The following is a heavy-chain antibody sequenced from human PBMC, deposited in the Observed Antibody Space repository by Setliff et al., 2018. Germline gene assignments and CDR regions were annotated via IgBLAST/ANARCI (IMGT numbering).Heavy chain of an antibody. CDR3: ARDRWLERNGPYYMDV. J-gene: IGHJ6*03. CDR2: IYHDGPS. D-gene: IGHD1-1*01. CDR1: GVSINSLNW. V-gene: IGHV4-4*02. Sequence: SETLSLTCAVSGVSINSLNWWTWVRQSPGKGLEWIGYIYHDGPSVHCNPSLKSRVTISVDTSKNQFSLKLSSVTAADTAVYYCARDRWLERNGPYYMDVWGKGTTVTVSS.